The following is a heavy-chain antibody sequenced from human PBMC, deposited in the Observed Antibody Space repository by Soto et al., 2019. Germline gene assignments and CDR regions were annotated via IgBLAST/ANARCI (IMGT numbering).Heavy chain of an antibody. D-gene: IGHD2-2*01. V-gene: IGHV3-53*01. CDR2: IYSGGST. CDR3: ARDGVAADSYGMDV. CDR1: GFTVSSNY. J-gene: IGHJ6*02. Sequence: EVQLVESGGGLIQPGGSLRLSCAASGFTVSSNYMSWVRQAPGKGLEWVSVIYSGGSTYYADSVKGRFTISRDSSKNTLYLQMNSLRAEDTAVYYCARDGVAADSYGMDVWGQGTTVTVSS.